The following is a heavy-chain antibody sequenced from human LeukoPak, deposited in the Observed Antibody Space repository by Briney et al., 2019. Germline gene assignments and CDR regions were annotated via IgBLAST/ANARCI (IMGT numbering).Heavy chain of an antibody. J-gene: IGHJ4*02. Sequence: GGSLRLSCAASGFTFSSYTMSWVRQAPGKGLGWVSAISGSGDSTYYADSMKGRFTISRDNSKNTLFLQMNSLRAEDTAVYYCARGVIAAAGFFDFWGQGALVTVSS. D-gene: IGHD6-13*01. CDR1: GFTFSSYT. CDR3: ARGVIAAAGFFDF. V-gene: IGHV3-23*01. CDR2: ISGSGDST.